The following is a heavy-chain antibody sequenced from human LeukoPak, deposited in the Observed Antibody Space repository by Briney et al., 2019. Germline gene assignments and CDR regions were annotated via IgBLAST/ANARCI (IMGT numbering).Heavy chain of an antibody. J-gene: IGHJ5*02. CDR3: ARDWDGRDSDRSGYYPRWFDP. CDR2: VYYTGNT. Sequence: PSQTLSLTCAVSGGSINRDNWWTWVRQPPGKGLEGIGEVYYTGNTHYNPSLQSRVTISVDKSKNQFSLDLSSVTAADTAVYYCARDWDGRDSDRSGYYPRWFDPWGQRTLVTVSS. V-gene: IGHV4-4*02. D-gene: IGHD3-22*01. CDR1: GGSINRDNW.